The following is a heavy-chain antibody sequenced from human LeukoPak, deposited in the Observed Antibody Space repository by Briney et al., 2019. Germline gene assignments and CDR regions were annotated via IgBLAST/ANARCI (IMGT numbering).Heavy chain of an antibody. Sequence: GGSLRLSCAASGFTFSSFGMHWVRQAPGKGLEWAAFIRYDGSNKYYADSVKGRFTISRDNSKNTLYLQMNSLRAEDTAVYYCARDRSRAEDDWGQGTLVTVSS. CDR3: ARDRSRAEDD. CDR2: IRYDGSNK. J-gene: IGHJ4*02. CDR1: GFTFSSFG. D-gene: IGHD1-14*01. V-gene: IGHV3-30*02.